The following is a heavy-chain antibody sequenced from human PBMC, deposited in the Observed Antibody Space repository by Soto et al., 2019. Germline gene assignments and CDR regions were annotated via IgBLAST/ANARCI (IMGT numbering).Heavy chain of an antibody. V-gene: IGHV4-4*07. CDR1: GGSITDYY. CDR2: IYSSGRT. J-gene: IGHJ4*02. Sequence: SETLSLTCSVSGGSITDYYWGWIRQPAGKGLEWIGRIYSSGRTNYSPSLKSRVTMSIDTSKSQVSLKLNSVTAADTAVYYCARGSSYTSPDFWGQGTLVTVSS. D-gene: IGHD2-2*02. CDR3: ARGSSYTSPDF.